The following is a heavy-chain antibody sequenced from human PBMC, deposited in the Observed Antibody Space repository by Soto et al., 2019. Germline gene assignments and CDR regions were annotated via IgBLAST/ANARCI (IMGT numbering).Heavy chain of an antibody. CDR3: ARDPGVGLSARWFDP. J-gene: IGHJ5*02. V-gene: IGHV4-61*01. D-gene: IGHD2-8*01. CDR1: GGSVNNGNYY. CDR2: IYYSGST. Sequence: QVQLQESGPGLVKPSETLTLTCTVSGGSVNNGNYYWSWIRQPPGKGLEWIGHIYYSGSTNYNPSHKSRVIISIDTSKKQFSLKLSSVTAADTAVYFCARDPGVGLSARWFDPWGQGALVTVSS.